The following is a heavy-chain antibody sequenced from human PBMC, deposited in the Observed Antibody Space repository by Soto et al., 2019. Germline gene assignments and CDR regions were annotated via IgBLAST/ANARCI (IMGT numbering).Heavy chain of an antibody. V-gene: IGHV3-23*01. CDR1: GFTFSSYA. D-gene: IGHD3-16*01. Sequence: GGSLRLSCAACGFTFSSYAMSWVRQAQGKGLEWVSAISGSGGSTYYADSVKGRFTISRDNSKNTLYLQMNSLRAEDTAVYYGARGVMAYNWFDLWGQGILVTVSS. CDR3: ARGVMAYNWFDL. CDR2: ISGSGGST. J-gene: IGHJ5*02.